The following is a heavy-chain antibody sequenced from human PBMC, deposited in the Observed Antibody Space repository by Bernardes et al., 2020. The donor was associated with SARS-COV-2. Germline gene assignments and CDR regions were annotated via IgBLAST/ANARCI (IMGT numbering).Heavy chain of an antibody. CDR1: GDSISRISYY. Sequence: SEPLSLTCTVSGDSISRISYYWGWLLQPPGKGLDWIGSIYYSGSTYYNPSLKSRVTISLDTSKNQFSLRLTSVTAADTAVYYCARSAYMSGWCDPWGQGTLVTVSS. CDR2: IYYSGST. D-gene: IGHD5-18*01. CDR3: ARSAYMSGWCDP. V-gene: IGHV4-39*01. J-gene: IGHJ5*02.